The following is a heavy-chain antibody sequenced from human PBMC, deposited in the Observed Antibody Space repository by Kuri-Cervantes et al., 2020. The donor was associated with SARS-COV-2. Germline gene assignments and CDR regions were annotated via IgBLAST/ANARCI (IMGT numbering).Heavy chain of an antibody. J-gene: IGHJ5*02. D-gene: IGHD6-13*01. CDR3: ARARIAAAGYNWFDP. Sequence: SETLSLTCTVSGGSISSSSYYWGWIRQPPGKGLEWIGSIYYSGSTYYNPSLKSRVTISVDTSKNQFSLKLSPVTAADTAVYYCARARIAAAGYNWFDPWGQGTLVTVSS. CDR2: IYYSGST. V-gene: IGHV4-39*07. CDR1: GGSISSSSYY.